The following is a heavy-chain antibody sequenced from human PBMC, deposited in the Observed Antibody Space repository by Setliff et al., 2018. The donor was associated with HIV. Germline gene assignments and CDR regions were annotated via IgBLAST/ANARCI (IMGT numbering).Heavy chain of an antibody. J-gene: IGHJ6*02. CDR1: GGSISSTNW. CDR2: IYHTGST. D-gene: IGHD6-13*01. V-gene: IGHV4-4*02. CDR3: ARGGGGSWLLYYGMDV. Sequence: PSETLSLTCAVSGGSISSTNWWSWVRQPPGKGLEWIGEIYHTGSTNYNPSLKSRVTISVDKSKNQFSLKLSSVTAADPAVFYCARGGGGSWLLYYGMDVWGQGTTVTVS.